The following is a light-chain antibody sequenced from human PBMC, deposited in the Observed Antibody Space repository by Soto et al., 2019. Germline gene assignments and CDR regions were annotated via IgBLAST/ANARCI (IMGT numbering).Light chain of an antibody. Sequence: DIVMTQSPDSLAVSLGERATINCKSSQSVLYSSNNKNYLAWYQQKPGQPPKLLIYWASTRESGVPDRFSGSGSGTDFTLTIGSLQAEDGAVYYCQQYYNTRGTFDQGTKVEIK. CDR3: QQYYNTRGT. J-gene: IGKJ1*01. CDR2: WAS. V-gene: IGKV4-1*01. CDR1: QSVLYSSNNKNY.